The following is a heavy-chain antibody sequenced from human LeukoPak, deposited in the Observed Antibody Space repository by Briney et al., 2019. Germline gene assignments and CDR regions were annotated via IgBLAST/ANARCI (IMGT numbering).Heavy chain of an antibody. CDR3: ARDLSYYGTYYFDY. V-gene: IGHV4-4*07. Sequence: PSETLSLTCTVSGGSISSYYWSWLRQPAGKGLEGIGRIYTSGSTNYNPSLKSRVTMSVDTSKNQFSLKLSSVTAADTAVYYCARDLSYYGTYYFDYWGQGTLVTVSS. CDR2: IYTSGST. D-gene: IGHD2/OR15-2a*01. CDR1: GGSISSYY. J-gene: IGHJ4*02.